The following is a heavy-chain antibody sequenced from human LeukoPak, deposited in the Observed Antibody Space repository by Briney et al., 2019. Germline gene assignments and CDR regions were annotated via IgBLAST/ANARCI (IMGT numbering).Heavy chain of an antibody. D-gene: IGHD3-22*01. J-gene: IGHJ4*02. CDR2: ISYSGST. Sequence: SETLSLTCTVSGGSISSYYWSWIRQPPGEGLEWIGYISYSGSTNYNSSLKSRVTISLDTSKNQFSLRLISVTAADTAVYYCARAGDNSGYSDYWGQGTLVTVSS. CDR3: ARAGDNSGYSDY. CDR1: GGSISSYY. V-gene: IGHV4-59*12.